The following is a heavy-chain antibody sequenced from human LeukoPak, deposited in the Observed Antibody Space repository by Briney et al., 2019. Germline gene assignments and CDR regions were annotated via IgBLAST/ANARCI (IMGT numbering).Heavy chain of an antibody. CDR3: ARGWGNIRTTGSSFDN. V-gene: IGHV3-23*01. D-gene: IGHD7-27*01. J-gene: IGHJ4*02. CDR1: GFTFSSYA. CDR2: ISGSGGST. Sequence: PGGSLRLSCAASGFTFSSYAMSWVRQAPGKGLEWVSAISGSGGSTYYADSVKGRFTISRDNSKNTLYLQMNSLTVEDTAVYYCARGWGNIRTTGSSFDNWGQGTLVTVSS.